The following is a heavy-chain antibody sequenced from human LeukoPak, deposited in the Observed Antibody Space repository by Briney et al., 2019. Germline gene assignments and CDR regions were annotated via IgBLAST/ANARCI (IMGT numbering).Heavy chain of an antibody. D-gene: IGHD2-2*01. CDR1: GGSISSSSYY. J-gene: IGHJ4*02. Sequence: SETLSLTCTVSGGSISSSSYYWGWIRQPPGKGLEWIGSIYYSGSTYYNPSPKSRVTISVDTSKNQFSLKLSSVTAADTAVYYCARLYIVVVPANNYFDYWGQGTLVTVSS. V-gene: IGHV4-39*01. CDR3: ARLYIVVVPANNYFDY. CDR2: IYYSGST.